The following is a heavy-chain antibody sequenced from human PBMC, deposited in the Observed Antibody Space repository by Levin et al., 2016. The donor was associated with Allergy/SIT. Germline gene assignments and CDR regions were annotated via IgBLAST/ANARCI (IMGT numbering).Heavy chain of an antibody. J-gene: IGHJ6*02. Sequence: WVRQAPGQGLEWMGGIIPIFGTANYAQKFQGRVTITADESTSTAYMELSSLRSEDTAVYYCASGIFAERGIVDTAMVWGYGMDVWGQGTTVTVSS. D-gene: IGHD5-18*01. CDR2: IIPIFGTA. V-gene: IGHV1-69*01. CDR3: ASGIFAERGIVDTAMVWGYGMDV.